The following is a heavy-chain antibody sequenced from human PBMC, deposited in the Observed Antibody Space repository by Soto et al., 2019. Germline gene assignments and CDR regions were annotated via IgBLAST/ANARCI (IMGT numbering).Heavy chain of an antibody. Sequence: GGSLRLSCAASGIIFNGFGMHWVRQAPGKGLEWVAVIRFDGSNIYYADSVKGRFTMTTDTSTSTAYMELRSLRSDDTAVYYCARDRGSSESWVDYWGQGTLVTVSS. J-gene: IGHJ4*02. CDR3: ARDRGSSESWVDY. D-gene: IGHD6-6*01. V-gene: IGHV3-30*02. CDR1: GIIFNGFG. CDR2: IRFDGSNI.